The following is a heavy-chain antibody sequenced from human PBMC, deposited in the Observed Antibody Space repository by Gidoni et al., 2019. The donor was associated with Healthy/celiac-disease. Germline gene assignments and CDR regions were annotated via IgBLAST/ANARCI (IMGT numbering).Heavy chain of an antibody. CDR3: AKEPDSSGYGDAFDI. CDR1: GFTFRSYA. D-gene: IGHD3-22*01. CDR2: IRCSGGRK. J-gene: IGHJ3*02. V-gene: IGHV3-23*01. Sequence: EVQLLESGGGLVQPGGSLRLSCAASGFTFRSYAMSWVRQAPGKGLGWVSAIRCSGGRKYYADSVKGRFTISRDNSKNTLYLQMNSLRAEDTAVYYCAKEPDSSGYGDAFDIWGQGTMVTVSS.